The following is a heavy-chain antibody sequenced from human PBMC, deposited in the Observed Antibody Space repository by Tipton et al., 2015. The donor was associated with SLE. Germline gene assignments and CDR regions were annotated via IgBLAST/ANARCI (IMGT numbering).Heavy chain of an antibody. CDR3: ASGRAVAGGDYFDY. D-gene: IGHD6-19*01. J-gene: IGHJ4*02. CDR2: IYYSGST. CDR1: GGSISSYY. Sequence: TLSLTCTVSGGSISSYYWSWIRQPPGKGLEWIGYIYYSGSTNYNHSLKSRVTISVDTSKNQFSLKLSSVTAADTAVYYCASGRAVAGGDYFDYWGQGTLVTVSS. V-gene: IGHV4-59*01.